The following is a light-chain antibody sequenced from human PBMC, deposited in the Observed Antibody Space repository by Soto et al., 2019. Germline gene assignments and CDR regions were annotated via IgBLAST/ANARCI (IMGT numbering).Light chain of an antibody. CDR3: QQRSNWTPPFT. CDR1: QRVSNH. J-gene: IGKJ3*01. V-gene: IGKV3-11*01. Sequence: ETVMTQSPVTLSVSPGDTATLSCRASQRVSNHFAWYQQKPGQAPRLLIYDASNRATGIPARFSGSGSGTDFTLTISSLEPEDFAVYYCQQRSNWTPPFTFGPGTKVDIK. CDR2: DAS.